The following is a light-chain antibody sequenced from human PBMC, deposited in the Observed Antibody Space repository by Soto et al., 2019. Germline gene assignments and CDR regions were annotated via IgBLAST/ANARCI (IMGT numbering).Light chain of an antibody. Sequence: EIVMTQSPTTLSVSPGERATLSCRASQSVSRDLAWYQQKPGQAPRLLIYHASSRSTGIPARFSGSGSGTEFTLTICSRQSEVFAVYYCQQYNNWPPFTFVQGTRLELK. CDR2: HAS. CDR3: QQYNNWPPFT. CDR1: QSVSRD. V-gene: IGKV3-15*01. J-gene: IGKJ5*01.